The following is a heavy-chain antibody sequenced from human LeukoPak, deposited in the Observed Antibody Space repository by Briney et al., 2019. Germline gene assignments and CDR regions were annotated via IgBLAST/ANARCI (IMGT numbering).Heavy chain of an antibody. Sequence: PSETLSLTCAVYGGSFSGYYWSWIRQPPGKGLEWIGEINHSGSTNYNPSLKSRVTISVDTSKNQFSLKLSSVTAADTAVYYCASEYSGSYVNYWGQGTLVTVSS. CDR1: GGSFSGYY. V-gene: IGHV4-34*01. J-gene: IGHJ4*02. CDR2: INHSGST. CDR3: ASEYSGSYVNY. D-gene: IGHD1-26*01.